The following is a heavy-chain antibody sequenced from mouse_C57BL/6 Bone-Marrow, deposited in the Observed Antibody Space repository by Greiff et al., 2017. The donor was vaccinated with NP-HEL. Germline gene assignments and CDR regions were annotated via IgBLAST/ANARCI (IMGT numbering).Heavy chain of an antibody. Sequence: VKLQESGPGLVKPSQSLFLTCSITGFPITSGYYWIWIRQSPGKPLEWMGYFTHSGETFYNPSLQSPISITRETSKNQFFLQLNSVTTEDTAMYYCAGDRYGNYYFDYWGQGTTLTVSS. V-gene: IGHV12-3*01. D-gene: IGHD2-1*01. CDR1: GFPITSGYY. J-gene: IGHJ2*01. CDR2: FTHSGET. CDR3: AGDRYGNYYFDY.